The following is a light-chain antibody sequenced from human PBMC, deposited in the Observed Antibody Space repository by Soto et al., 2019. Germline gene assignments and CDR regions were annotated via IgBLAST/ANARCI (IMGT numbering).Light chain of an antibody. V-gene: IGKV3-15*01. CDR3: QQYNTWPPIA. J-gene: IGKJ5*01. Sequence: EMGMTQSPATLSVSPGDRATLSCRASKSISSNLAWYQQKPGQAPRLLIYGASTRATGIPARFSGSGSGTEFTLTISSLQSEDFAVYYCQQYNTWPPIAFGQGTRLEIK. CDR2: GAS. CDR1: KSISSN.